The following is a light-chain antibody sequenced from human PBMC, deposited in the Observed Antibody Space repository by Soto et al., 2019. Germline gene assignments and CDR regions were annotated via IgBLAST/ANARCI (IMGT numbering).Light chain of an antibody. CDR2: GAS. V-gene: IGKV3-20*01. Sequence: EIVLTQSPGTLSLSPGERATLSCRASQSVSSSYLAWYQQKPGQAPRLLIYGASSRATGSPDRFSGSGSGTDFTLTMSRLESEDLAVYYCQQYGSSRQSFGQGTKVEIK. CDR3: QQYGSSRQS. CDR1: QSVSSSY. J-gene: IGKJ1*01.